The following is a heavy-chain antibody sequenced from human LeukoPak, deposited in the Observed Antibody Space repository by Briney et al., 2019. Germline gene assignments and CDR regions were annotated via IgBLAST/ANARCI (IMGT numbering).Heavy chain of an antibody. D-gene: IGHD6-13*01. CDR1: GGSISSYY. J-gene: IGHJ4*02. V-gene: IGHV4-59*12. CDR3: ARVGSSSWSHKVDY. CDR2: IYYSGST. Sequence: SETLSLTCTVSGGSISSYYWSWIRQPPGKGLEWIGYIYYSGSTNYNPSLKSRVTISVDTSKNQFSLKLSSVTAADTAVYYCARVGSSSWSHKVDYWGQGTLVTVSS.